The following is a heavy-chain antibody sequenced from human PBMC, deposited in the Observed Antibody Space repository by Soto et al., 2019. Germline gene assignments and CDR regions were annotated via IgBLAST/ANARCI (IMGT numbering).Heavy chain of an antibody. D-gene: IGHD3-10*01. CDR3: ARGRGLLWFGEPRRDFDY. CDR1: GGSFSGYY. V-gene: IGHV4-34*01. J-gene: IGHJ4*02. Sequence: SETLSLTCAVYGGSFSGYYWSWIRQPPGKGLEWIGEINHSGSTNYNPSLKSRVTISVDTSKNQFSLKLSSVTAADTAVYYCARGRGLLWFGEPRRDFDYWGQGTLVTVSS. CDR2: INHSGST.